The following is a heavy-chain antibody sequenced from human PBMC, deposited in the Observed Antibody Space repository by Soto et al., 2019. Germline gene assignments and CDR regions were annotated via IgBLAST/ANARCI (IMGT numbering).Heavy chain of an antibody. J-gene: IGHJ4*02. D-gene: IGHD6-13*01. CDR1: GITFSTYA. V-gene: IGHV3-23*01. Sequence: GGSLRLSCAASGITFSTYAMSWVRQAPGKGLEWVSAISGSGGSTYHADSVKGRFTISRDKSKNTLYLQMNSLRAEDTALYYCAKSFSSNWYDYFDYWGQGSLVTVSS. CDR3: AKSFSSNWYDYFDY. CDR2: ISGSGGST.